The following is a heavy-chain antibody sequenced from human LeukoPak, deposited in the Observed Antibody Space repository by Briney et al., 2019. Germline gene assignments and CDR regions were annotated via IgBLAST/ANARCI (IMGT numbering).Heavy chain of an antibody. Sequence: SETLSLTCTASGGSISSHYWSWIRQPPGKGLEWVGDIYYDGSTNYYASLKSRVTISVDTSKNQFSLKLSSVTAADTAVYYCARTSLYYDFWSGYPTLSNWFDPWGQGTLVTVSS. CDR2: IYYDGST. V-gene: IGHV4-59*11. D-gene: IGHD3-3*01. J-gene: IGHJ5*02. CDR1: GGSISSHY. CDR3: ARTSLYYDFWSGYPTLSNWFDP.